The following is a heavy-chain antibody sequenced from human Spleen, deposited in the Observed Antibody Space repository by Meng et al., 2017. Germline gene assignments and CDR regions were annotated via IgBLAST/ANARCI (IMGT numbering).Heavy chain of an antibody. CDR2: ISSSSSYI. D-gene: IGHD2-15*01. J-gene: IGHJ4*01. CDR3: TRPIVVVPGGPSLGY. CDR1: GFTFSSYS. Sequence: GESLKTSCAASGFTFSSYSMNWVRQAPGKGLEWVSSISSSSSYIYYADSVKGRFTITRDNAKNSLYLQMNSLKTEDTAVYYCTRPIVVVPGGPSLGYWGHGTLVTVAS. V-gene: IGHV3-21*03.